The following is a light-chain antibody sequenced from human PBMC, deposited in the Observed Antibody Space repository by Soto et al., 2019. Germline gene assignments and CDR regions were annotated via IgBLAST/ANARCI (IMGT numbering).Light chain of an antibody. V-gene: IGKV3-11*01. CDR3: HQRQSWPRT. CDR1: QSVSTN. CDR2: DAS. J-gene: IGKJ1*01. Sequence: EIVMTQSPATLSMSPGERAALSFRASQSVSTNLAWYQQKPGQAPRLLIYDASNRATGIPARFSGSGSGTDFTLTISDVQPEDFALYYCHQRQSWPRTFGQGTKVDI.